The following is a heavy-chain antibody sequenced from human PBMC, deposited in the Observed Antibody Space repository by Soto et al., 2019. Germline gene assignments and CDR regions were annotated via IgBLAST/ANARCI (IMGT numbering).Heavy chain of an antibody. CDR2: FDPEDGET. V-gene: IGHV1-24*01. J-gene: IGHJ5*02. CDR3: ATVGLWFEEEVYNWFDP. CDR1: GYTLTELS. D-gene: IGHD3-10*01. Sequence: ASVKVSCKVSGYTLTELSMHWVRQAPGKGLEWMGGFDPEDGETIYAQKFHGRVTMTEDKSTDTAYMWLSSLRSEDTAVYYCATVGLWFEEEVYNWFDPWGQGTLVTVSS.